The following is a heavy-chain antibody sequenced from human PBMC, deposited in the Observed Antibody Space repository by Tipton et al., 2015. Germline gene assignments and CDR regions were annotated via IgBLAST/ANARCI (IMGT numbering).Heavy chain of an antibody. J-gene: IGHJ6*02. CDR2: INPNSGGT. CDR3: ARGPKLTRRYYYQYGMDV. V-gene: IGHV1-2*02. Sequence: QVQLVQSGAEVKKPGASVKVSCKASGYTFTGYYMHWVRQAPGQGLEWMGWINPNSGGTKYALKFQGRVTMTRDTSISTAYMELSSLRADDTAVYYCARGPKLTRRYYYQYGMDVWGQGTTVTVSS. CDR1: GYTFTGYY.